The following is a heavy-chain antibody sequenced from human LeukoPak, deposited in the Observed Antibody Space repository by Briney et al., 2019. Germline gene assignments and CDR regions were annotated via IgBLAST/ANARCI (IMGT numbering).Heavy chain of an antibody. CDR3: ARPLTGYSNSFVF. V-gene: IGHV4-39*01. Sequence: PSETLSLTCTVSGGSIRSSSYYWSWIRQPPGKGLEWLGSVSYSGSPYYNPSLKSRVTISIDTSKNQFSLRLTSVTAADTAVYYCARPLTGYSNSFVFWGQGTLVTVSS. J-gene: IGHJ4*02. CDR2: VSYSGSP. D-gene: IGHD4-11*01. CDR1: GGSIRSSSYY.